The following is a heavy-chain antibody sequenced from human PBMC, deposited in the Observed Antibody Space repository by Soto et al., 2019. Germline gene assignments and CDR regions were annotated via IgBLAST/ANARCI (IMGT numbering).Heavy chain of an antibody. Sequence: SETLSLTCDVSGDTISTGGYTWAWIRQPPGKALEWIGHTYHSGNPYYNPSLKSRVTISVDTSKNQFSLKLSSVTAADTAVYNCACIFSGGYGYGFYYYGMDVWGQGTTVTVSS. CDR2: TYHSGNP. J-gene: IGHJ6*02. D-gene: IGHD5-18*01. V-gene: IGHV4-30-2*01. CDR1: GDTISTGGYT. CDR3: ACIFSGGYGYGFYYYGMDV.